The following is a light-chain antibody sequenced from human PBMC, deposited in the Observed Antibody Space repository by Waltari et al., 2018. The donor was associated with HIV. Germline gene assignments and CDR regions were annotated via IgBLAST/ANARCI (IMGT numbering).Light chain of an antibody. V-gene: IGKV3-15*01. J-gene: IGKJ5*01. CDR2: GIY. CDR3: QQYDSWPPIT. Sequence: EVVMTPSPDTLSVSPGQKATISCWASQSVSTNLAWDQQKPGQAPRLLMYGIYVRATGVPARFSGSGSETDFTLTITSVQPEDFAVYYCQQYDSWPPITFGQGTRLEIK. CDR1: QSVSTN.